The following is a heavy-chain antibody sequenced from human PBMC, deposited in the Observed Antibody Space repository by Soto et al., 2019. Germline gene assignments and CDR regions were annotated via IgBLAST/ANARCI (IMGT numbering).Heavy chain of an antibody. CDR2: INHSGST. V-gene: IGHV4-34*01. CDR3: ARGQELGIEASAAGMDV. D-gene: IGHD6-13*01. J-gene: IGHJ6*02. CDR1: GGSFSGYY. Sequence: PSETLSLTCAVYGGSFSGYYWSWIRQPPGKGLEWIGEINHSGSTNYNPSLKSRVTISVDTSKNQFSLKLSSVTAADTAVYYCARGQELGIEASAAGMDVWGQVTTVTVSS.